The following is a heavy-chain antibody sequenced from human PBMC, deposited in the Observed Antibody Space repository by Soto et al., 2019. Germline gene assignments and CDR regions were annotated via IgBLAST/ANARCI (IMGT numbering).Heavy chain of an antibody. D-gene: IGHD3-10*01. J-gene: IGHJ5*02. CDR2: IYYSGST. Sequence: PSETLSLTCTVSGGSISSGGYYWSWIRQHPGKGLEWIGYIYYSGSTYYNPSLKSRVTISVDTSKNQFSLKLSSVTAADTAVYYCARVTMVRGVYWFDPWGQGTLVTVSS. CDR1: GGSISSGGYY. V-gene: IGHV4-31*03. CDR3: ARVTMVRGVYWFDP.